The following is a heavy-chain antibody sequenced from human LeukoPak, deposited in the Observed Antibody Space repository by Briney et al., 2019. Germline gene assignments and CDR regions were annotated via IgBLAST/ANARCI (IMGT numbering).Heavy chain of an antibody. CDR1: GFTVSSNE. V-gene: IGHV3-38-3*01. Sequence: GGSLRLSCAASGFTVSSNEMSWVRQAPGKGLEWVSSISGGSTYYADSVKGRFTISRDNSKNTLYLQMNSLRAEDTAVYYCAKEPLHGIAVAGPAGDAFDIWGQGTMVTVSS. J-gene: IGHJ3*02. CDR3: AKEPLHGIAVAGPAGDAFDI. D-gene: IGHD6-19*01. CDR2: ISGGST.